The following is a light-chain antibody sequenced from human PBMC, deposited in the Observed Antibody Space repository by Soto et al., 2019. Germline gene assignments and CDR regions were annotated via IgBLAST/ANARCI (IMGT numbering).Light chain of an antibody. J-gene: IGLJ2*01. CDR2: DVD. Sequence: QSALTQPRSVSGSPGQSVTISCTGTSSDVGGYNYVSWYQQHPGEAPKLMIYDVDKRPSGVPDRFSGSKSGNTASLTISGLQAEDEADFYCCSYAGSFVVFGGGTKATVL. V-gene: IGLV2-11*01. CDR3: CSYAGSFVV. CDR1: SSDVGGYNY.